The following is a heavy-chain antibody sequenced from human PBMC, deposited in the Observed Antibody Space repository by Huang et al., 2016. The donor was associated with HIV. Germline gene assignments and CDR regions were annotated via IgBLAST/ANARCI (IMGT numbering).Heavy chain of an antibody. V-gene: IGHV3-30*02. CDR2: INYDGSNR. Sequence: QVQLVESGGGVVQPGGSLRLSCAASGFTFSSCGRPWVRQAPGKGLEWVAFINYDGSNRYYADSVKGRFTISRDNSKNTLYLQMNSLRAEDTAVYFCAKFGSSGYLPRYSFDYWGQGTLVTVSS. D-gene: IGHD3-22*01. CDR1: GFTFSSCG. J-gene: IGHJ4*02. CDR3: AKFGSSGYLPRYSFDY.